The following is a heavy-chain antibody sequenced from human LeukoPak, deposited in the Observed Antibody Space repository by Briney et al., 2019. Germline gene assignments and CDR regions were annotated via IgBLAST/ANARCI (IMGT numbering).Heavy chain of an antibody. CDR1: GYSISSGYY. CDR2: IYHSGST. D-gene: IGHD1/OR15-1a*01. Sequence: SETLSLTCTVSGYSISSGYYWGWIRQPPGKGLEWIGSIYHSGSTYYNPSLKSRVTISVDTSKNQFSLKLSSVTAADTAVYYCARDNNGADGMDVWGQGTTVTVSS. V-gene: IGHV4-38-2*02. CDR3: ARDNNGADGMDV. J-gene: IGHJ6*02.